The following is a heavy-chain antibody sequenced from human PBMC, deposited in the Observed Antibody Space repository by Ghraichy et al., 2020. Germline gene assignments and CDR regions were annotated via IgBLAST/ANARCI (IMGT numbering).Heavy chain of an antibody. CDR3: VPSGNVYYYFDY. D-gene: IGHD3-22*01. V-gene: IGHV1-2*02. Sequence: ASVKVSCKTSGYTFTGYYMHWVRQAPGQGLEWMGWINPKSGATNYAQKFQGRVTMTRDTSINTAYMELSRLRSDDTAVYYCVPSGNVYYYFDYWGQGTLVTVSS. CDR1: GYTFTGYY. J-gene: IGHJ4*02. CDR2: INPKSGAT.